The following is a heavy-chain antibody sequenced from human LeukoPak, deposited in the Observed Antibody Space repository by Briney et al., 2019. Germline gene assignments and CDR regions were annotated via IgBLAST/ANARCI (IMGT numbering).Heavy chain of an antibody. CDR1: GFTFSSYS. J-gene: IGHJ4*02. V-gene: IGHV3-21*01. CDR2: ISSSSSYI. CDR3: ARLMVAATFDY. D-gene: IGHD2-15*01. Sequence: GGSLRLSCAPSGFTFSSYSMNWVRPAPGKGLEWVSSISSSSSYIYYADSVKGRFTISRDNAKNSLYLQMNSRRAEDTAVYYCARLMVAATFDYWGQGTLVTVSS.